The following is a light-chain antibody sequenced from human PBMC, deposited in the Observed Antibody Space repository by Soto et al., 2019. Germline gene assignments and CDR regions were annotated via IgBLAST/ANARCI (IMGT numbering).Light chain of an antibody. CDR2: GNS. CDR1: SSNIGAGYD. J-gene: IGLJ1*01. Sequence: SVLTQPPSVSGAPGQRVTISCTGSSSNIGAGYDVHWYQQLPGTAPKLLIYGNSNRPSGVPDRFSGSKSGTSASLAITGLQAEDEADYYCQSYDSSLSGVFGTGTKVTVL. V-gene: IGLV1-40*01. CDR3: QSYDSSLSGV.